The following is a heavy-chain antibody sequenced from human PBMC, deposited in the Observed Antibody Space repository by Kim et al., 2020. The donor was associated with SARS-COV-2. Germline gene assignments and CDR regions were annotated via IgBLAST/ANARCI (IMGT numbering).Heavy chain of an antibody. CDR2: ISGSGGST. CDR3: AKAVVRFGSGYDYGVYSYGYDPTGGMDV. J-gene: IGHJ6*02. V-gene: IGHV3-23*01. D-gene: IGHD5-12*01. Sequence: GGSLRLSCAASGFTFSSYAMSWVRQAPGKGLEWVSAISGSGGSTYYADSVKGRFTISRDNSKNTLYLQMNSLRAEDTAVYYCAKAVVRFGSGYDYGVYSYGYDPTGGMDVWGQGTTVTVSS. CDR1: GFTFSSYA.